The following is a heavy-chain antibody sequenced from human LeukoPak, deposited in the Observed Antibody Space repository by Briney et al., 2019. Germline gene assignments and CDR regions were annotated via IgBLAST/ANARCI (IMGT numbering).Heavy chain of an antibody. CDR3: AREGQWLVPWAAFDI. CDR2: INHSGST. D-gene: IGHD6-19*01. V-gene: IGHV4-34*01. CDR1: AGSFSGYY. Sequence: SETLSLTCAVYAGSFSGYYWSWIRQPPGKGLEWIGEINHSGSTNYNPSLKSRVTISVDTSKNQFSLKLSSVAAADTAVYYCAREGQWLVPWAAFDIWGQGTMVTVSS. J-gene: IGHJ3*02.